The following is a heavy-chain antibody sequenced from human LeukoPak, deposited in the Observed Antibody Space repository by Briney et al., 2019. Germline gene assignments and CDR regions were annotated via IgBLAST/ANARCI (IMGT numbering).Heavy chain of an antibody. CDR3: AKKIEAAAWFDP. CDR1: GYSISSDNW. Sequence: SETLSLTCAVSGYSISSDNWWGWIRQPPGKGLEWIGYIYYSGSTYYNPSLKSRVTMSVDTSKNQFSLKLSSVTAVDTAVYYCAKKIEAAAWFDPWGQGTLVTVSS. D-gene: IGHD6-13*01. J-gene: IGHJ5*02. CDR2: IYYSGST. V-gene: IGHV4-28*01.